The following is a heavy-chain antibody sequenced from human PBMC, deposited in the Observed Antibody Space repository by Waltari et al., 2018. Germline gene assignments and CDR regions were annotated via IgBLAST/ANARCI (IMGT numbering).Heavy chain of an antibody. V-gene: IGHV3-53*01. J-gene: IGHJ5*02. D-gene: IGHD6-19*01. CDR1: GFTVSSKY. CDR3: TSGWGFDP. Sequence: EVQLVESGGGLIQPGCSLILSCSASGFTVSSKYMSWVRQAPGKGLEWVSLIHSDGKTYHADSAKGRFTISRDNFKNTLYLQMNSLRAEDTAVYYCTSGWGFDPWGQGTLVTVSS. CDR2: IHSDGKT.